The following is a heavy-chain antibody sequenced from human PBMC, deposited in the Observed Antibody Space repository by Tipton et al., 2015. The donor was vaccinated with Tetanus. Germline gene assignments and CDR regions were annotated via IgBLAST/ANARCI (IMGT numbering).Heavy chain of an antibody. J-gene: IGHJ4*02. CDR1: GFIFSSYT. V-gene: IGHV3-21*01. D-gene: IGHD3-10*01. CDR2: VSSTSTYI. CDR3: ARDPHTIRTGNHRGFDY. Sequence: GSLRLSCEVSGFIFSSYTMNWVRQAPGKGLEWVSSVSSTSTYIYYADSLKGRFTISRDNAKNPLYLQMNSLRAEDTAVYYCARDPHTIRTGNHRGFDYWGQGTLVTVSS.